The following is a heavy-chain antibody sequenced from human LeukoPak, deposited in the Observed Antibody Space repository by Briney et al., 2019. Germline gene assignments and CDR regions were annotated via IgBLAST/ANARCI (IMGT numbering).Heavy chain of an antibody. CDR2: MNHSGST. D-gene: IGHD3-9*01. CDR3: ASHYYDILSGYLDAFDN. CDR1: GGSFSGYY. Sequence: SETLSLTCAVYGGSFSGYYWSWIRQPPGKGLEWIGEMNHSGSTNYNTSLKSRVPISLEPSKNQFSLKLRSVTTADTAMYYCASHYYDILSGYLDAFDNWGQGTMVTVSS. J-gene: IGHJ3*02. V-gene: IGHV4-34*01.